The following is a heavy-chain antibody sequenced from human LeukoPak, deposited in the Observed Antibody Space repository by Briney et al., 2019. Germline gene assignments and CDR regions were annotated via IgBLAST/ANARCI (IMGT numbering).Heavy chain of an antibody. CDR2: INPNSGGT. CDR1: GYTFTGYY. J-gene: IGHJ5*02. CDR3: ARAGTTGTMWYNWFDP. D-gene: IGHD1-1*01. Sequence: ASVKVSCKASGYTFTGYYMHWVRQAPGQGLEWMGWINPNSGGTNYAQKFQGGVTMTRDTSISTAYMELSRLRSDDTAVYYCARAGTTGTMWYNWFDPWGQGTLVTVSS. V-gene: IGHV1-2*02.